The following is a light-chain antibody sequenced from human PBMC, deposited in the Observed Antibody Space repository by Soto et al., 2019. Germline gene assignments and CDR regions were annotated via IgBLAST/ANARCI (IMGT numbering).Light chain of an antibody. Sequence: EIVMTQSPATLSVSPGERATLSCRASESVSTTLAWYQQKPGQAPRVLIYGASTRATGIPARFSGSGSGTEFTLTISSLQAEDVAVYYCQQYYSTPQTFGQGTKVEIK. CDR1: ESVSTT. J-gene: IGKJ1*01. CDR2: GAS. V-gene: IGKV3-15*01. CDR3: QQYYSTPQT.